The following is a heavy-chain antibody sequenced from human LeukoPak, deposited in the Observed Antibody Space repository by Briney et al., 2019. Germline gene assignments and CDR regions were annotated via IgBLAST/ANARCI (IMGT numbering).Heavy chain of an antibody. V-gene: IGHV4-59*11. D-gene: IGHD6-25*01. CDR1: GGSISSHY. J-gene: IGHJ4*02. CDR3: ARGEGAYSSDSFDY. CDR2: IYYSGST. Sequence: SSETLSLTCTVSGGSISSHYWSWIRQPPGKGLEWIGYIYYSGSTNYNPSLKSRVTISVDTSKNQFSLRLSSVTAADTAVYYCARGEGAYSSDSFDYWGQGTLVSVSS.